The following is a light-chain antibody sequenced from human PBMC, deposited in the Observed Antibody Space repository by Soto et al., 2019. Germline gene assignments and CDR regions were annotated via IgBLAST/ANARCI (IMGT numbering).Light chain of an antibody. CDR3: HQLNDYPLT. Sequence: DIQLTQSPSFLSASVGDRVSITCRASQGIGSYLAWYQQKPGKAPNLLIYAASTLQSGVPSRFSGSGSGTEYPPTISSLQPEDFATYYCHQLNDYPLTFGGGTKVEIK. CDR1: QGIGSY. J-gene: IGKJ4*01. CDR2: AAS. V-gene: IGKV1-9*01.